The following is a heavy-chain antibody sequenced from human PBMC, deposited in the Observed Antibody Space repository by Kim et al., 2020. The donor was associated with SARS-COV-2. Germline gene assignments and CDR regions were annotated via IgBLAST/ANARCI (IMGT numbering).Heavy chain of an antibody. D-gene: IGHD2-15*01. V-gene: IGHV3-23*01. CDR2: ISGSGGST. Sequence: GGSLRLSCEASGFTFSSYAMSWVRQAPGKGLEWVSAISGSGGSTYYADSVKGRFTISRDNSKNTLYLQMNSLRAEDTAVYYCAKGRAARAVNDYYYRDVWGEGTTVTVSS. J-gene: IGHJ6*03. CDR1: GFTFSSYA. CDR3: AKGRAARAVNDYYYRDV.